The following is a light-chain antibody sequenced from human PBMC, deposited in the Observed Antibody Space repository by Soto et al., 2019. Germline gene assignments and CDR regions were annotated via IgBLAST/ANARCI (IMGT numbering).Light chain of an antibody. CDR1: QSVSSY. V-gene: IGKV3-11*01. J-gene: IGKJ5*01. Sequence: IVLRQSPSTLSLSPGERATLSCRASQSVSSYLAWYQQKPGQAPRLLIYDASNRATGIPARFSGSGSGTDFTLTISSLEPEDFAVYYCQQRSNRLTFGGGTRLEIK. CDR2: DAS. CDR3: QQRSNRLT.